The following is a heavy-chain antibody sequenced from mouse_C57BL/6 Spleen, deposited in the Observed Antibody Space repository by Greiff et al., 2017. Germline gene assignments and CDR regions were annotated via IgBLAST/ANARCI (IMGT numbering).Heavy chain of an antibody. D-gene: IGHD1-1*01. V-gene: IGHV1-64*01. J-gene: IGHJ2*01. CDR3: ARSGTTVVAPYYFDY. CDR2: IHPNSGSA. CDR1: GYTFTSYW. Sequence: QVQLQQPGPELVKPGASVTLSCKASGYTFTSYWMHWVKQRPGQGLEWIGMIHPNSGSANYNEKFKSKATLTVDKSSSTAYMQLSSLTSEDSAVYYCARSGTTVVAPYYFDYWGQGTTLTVSS.